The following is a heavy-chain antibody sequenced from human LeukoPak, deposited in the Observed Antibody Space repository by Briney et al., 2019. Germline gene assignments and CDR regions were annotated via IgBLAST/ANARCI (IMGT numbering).Heavy chain of an antibody. CDR1: GFTFSSYE. CDR2: ISSSGSTI. CDR3: ARDGASSPHYY. D-gene: IGHD3-10*01. Sequence: PGGSLRLSCAASGFTFSSYEMNWVRQAPGKGLEWVSYISSSGSTIYYADSVKGRFTISRDNAKNSLYLQMNSLRAEDTAVYYCARDGASSPHYYWGQGTLVIVSS. V-gene: IGHV3-48*03. J-gene: IGHJ4*02.